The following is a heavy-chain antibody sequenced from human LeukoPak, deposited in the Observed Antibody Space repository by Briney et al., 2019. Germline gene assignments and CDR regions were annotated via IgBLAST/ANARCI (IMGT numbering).Heavy chain of an antibody. D-gene: IGHD2-2*01. J-gene: IGHJ4*02. CDR1: GFTFSSYA. CDR3: AREGYCSSTSCLNTWIQLWSYLDY. Sequence: PGGSLRLSCSASGFTFSSYAMHWVRQAPGKGLEWVAVISYDGNNKYYADSVKGRFTISRDNSKNTLYLQMNSLRAEDTAVYYCAREGYCSSTSCLNTWIQLWSYLDYWGQGTLVTVSS. CDR2: ISYDGNNK. V-gene: IGHV3-30-3*01.